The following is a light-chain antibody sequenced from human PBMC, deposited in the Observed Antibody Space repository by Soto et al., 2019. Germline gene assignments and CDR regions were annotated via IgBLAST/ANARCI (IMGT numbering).Light chain of an antibody. Sequence: QSVLTQPPSVSGAPGQRVTISCTGSSSNVGAPYDVHWYQLLPGAAPKLLIYGNSNRPSGVPDRFSGSKSGTSASLAITGLQAEDGADYYCQSYDSSLRGSVFGGGTKLTVL. CDR1: SSNVGAPYD. CDR3: QSYDSSLRGSV. V-gene: IGLV1-40*01. J-gene: IGLJ2*01. CDR2: GNS.